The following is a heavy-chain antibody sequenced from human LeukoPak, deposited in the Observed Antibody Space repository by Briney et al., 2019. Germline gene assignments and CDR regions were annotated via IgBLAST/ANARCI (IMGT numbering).Heavy chain of an antibody. CDR3: ARDFDYYYYGMDV. CDR1: GYTFTGYY. J-gene: IGHJ6*02. Sequence: ASVKVSCKASGYTFTGYYMHWVRQVPGQGLEWMGWINPNSGGTNYAQKFQGRVTMTRDTSISTAYMELSRLRSDDTAVYYCARDFDYYYYGMDVWGQGTTVTVSS. V-gene: IGHV1-2*02. D-gene: IGHD3-3*01. CDR2: INPNSGGT.